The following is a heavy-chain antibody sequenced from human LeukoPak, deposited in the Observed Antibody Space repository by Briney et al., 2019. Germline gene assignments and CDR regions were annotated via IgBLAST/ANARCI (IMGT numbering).Heavy chain of an antibody. V-gene: IGHV4-4*02. CDR3: ARAVEMAPGGDAFDI. D-gene: IGHD5-24*01. J-gene: IGHJ3*02. Sequence: SETLSLTCAVSGGSISSSNWWSWVRQPPGKGLEWIGEIYHSGSTNYNPSLKSRVTISVDKSKNQFSLKLSSVTAADTAVYYCARAVEMAPGGDAFDIWGQGKMVPVSS. CDR2: IYHSGST. CDR1: GGSISSSNW.